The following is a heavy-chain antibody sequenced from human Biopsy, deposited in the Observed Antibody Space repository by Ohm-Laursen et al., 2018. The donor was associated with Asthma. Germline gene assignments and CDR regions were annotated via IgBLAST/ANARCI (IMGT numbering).Heavy chain of an antibody. CDR3: ARDHYDISFATYGMDA. J-gene: IGHJ6*02. V-gene: IGHV1-69*10. D-gene: IGHD3-9*01. CDR1: GGTFSSYA. Sequence: SVKVSCKASGGTFSSYAISWVRQAPGQGLEWMGGIIPIFGIANYAQKFQGRVTITADKSTSTAYMELSSLRSEDTAVYYCARDHYDISFATYGMDAWGQGTTVTVSS. CDR2: IIPIFGIA.